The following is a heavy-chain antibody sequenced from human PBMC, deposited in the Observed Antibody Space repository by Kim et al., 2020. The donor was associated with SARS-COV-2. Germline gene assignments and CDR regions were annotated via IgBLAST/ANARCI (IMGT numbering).Heavy chain of an antibody. CDR2: ISGYNGYT. CDR3: ARVHGYSTTNRYYYYYTMDV. Sequence: ASVKVSCKASGYTFTDYGFSSVRQAPGQGLEWMGWISGYNGYTNYAQNLQGRVTMTTDTSTSTAYMELRSLRYDDTALYYCARVHGYSTTNRYYYYYTMDVWGQGTTVTVSS. CDR1: GYTFTDYG. D-gene: IGHD6-13*01. V-gene: IGHV1-18*04. J-gene: IGHJ6*02.